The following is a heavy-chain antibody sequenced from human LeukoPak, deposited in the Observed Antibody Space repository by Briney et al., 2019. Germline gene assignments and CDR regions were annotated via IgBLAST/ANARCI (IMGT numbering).Heavy chain of an antibody. V-gene: IGHV4-59*01. J-gene: IGHJ4*02. CDR2: IYYSGST. Sequence: PSETLSLTCTVSGGSISSYYWSWIRQPPGKGLEWIGYIYYSGSTNYNPSLKSRVTISVDTSKNQFSLKLSSVTAADTAVYYCARRMVRGVITSYFDYWGQGTLVTVSS. CDR3: ARRMVRGVITSYFDY. CDR1: GGSISSYY. D-gene: IGHD3-10*01.